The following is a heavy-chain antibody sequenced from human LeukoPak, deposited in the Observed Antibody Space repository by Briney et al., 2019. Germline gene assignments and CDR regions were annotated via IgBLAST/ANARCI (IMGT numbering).Heavy chain of an antibody. CDR3: ARDPHHTNSSPAEAFDI. CDR2: ISYDGSNK. J-gene: IGHJ3*02. D-gene: IGHD2/OR15-2a*01. Sequence: PGRSLRLSCAASGFTFSSYAMHWVRQAPGKGLEWVAVISYDGSNKYYADSVKGRFTISRDNSKNTLYLQMNSLRAEDTAVYYCARDPHHTNSSPAEAFDIWGQGTMVTVSS. CDR1: GFTFSSYA. V-gene: IGHV3-30-3*01.